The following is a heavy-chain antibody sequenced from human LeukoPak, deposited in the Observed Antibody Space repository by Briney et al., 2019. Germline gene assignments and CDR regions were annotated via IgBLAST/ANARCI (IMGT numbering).Heavy chain of an antibody. CDR3: ARNYGGNPRGAFDI. V-gene: IGHV4-4*08. D-gene: IGHD4-23*01. J-gene: IGHJ3*02. CDR2: IYSSGST. Sequence: PSETLSLTCTVSGGSVSSYYWSWIRQPPGKGLEWIGNIYSSGSTNYNPSLKSRVTISIDTSKKQFSLNLSSVTAADTAVYYCARNYGGNPRGAFDIWGQGTMVTVSS. CDR1: GGSVSSYY.